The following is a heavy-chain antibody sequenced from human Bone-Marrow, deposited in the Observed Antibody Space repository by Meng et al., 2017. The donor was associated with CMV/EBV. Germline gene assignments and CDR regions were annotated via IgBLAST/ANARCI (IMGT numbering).Heavy chain of an antibody. D-gene: IGHD2-15*01. V-gene: IGHV3-30*04. CDR2: ISSDGTNE. J-gene: IGHJ4*01. CDR1: GFIFSTYV. Sequence: GESLKISCVASGFIFSTYVMHWVRQAPGKGLEWVAVISSDGTNEFYADSVKGRFTISRDNSKNTVYLQMNSLRADDTALYYCARGLTVVVVAALGYWGQGTLVTVSS. CDR3: ARGLTVVVVAALGY.